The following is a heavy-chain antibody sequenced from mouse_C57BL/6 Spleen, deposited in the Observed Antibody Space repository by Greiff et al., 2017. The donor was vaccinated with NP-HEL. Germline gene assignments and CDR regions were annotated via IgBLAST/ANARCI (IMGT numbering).Heavy chain of an antibody. CDR3: AHDGYCSYYAMDD. D-gene: IGHD2-3*01. J-gene: IGHJ4*01. CDR1: GFSFTSYG. V-gene: IGHV2-2*01. Sequence: VMLVESGPGLVQPSQSLSITCTVSGFSFTSYGVHWVRQSPGKGLEWLGVIWSGGSTDYNVAFISRLSISKDNSKSHVFFKMDRLQADETAICYCAHDGYCSYYAMDDWGQGTSVTVSS. CDR2: IWSGGST.